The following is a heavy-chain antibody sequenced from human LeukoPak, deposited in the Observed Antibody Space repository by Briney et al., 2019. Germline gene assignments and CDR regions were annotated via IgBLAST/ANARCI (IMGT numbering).Heavy chain of an antibody. D-gene: IGHD6-13*01. Sequence: PSQTLSLTCTVSGGSISSGGYYWSWIRQHPGKGLEWIGYIYYSGSTYYNPSLKSRVTISVDTSKNQFSLKLSSVTAADTAVYYCARVLRRGSSSWYSYWGQGTLVTVSS. J-gene: IGHJ4*02. V-gene: IGHV4-31*03. CDR2: IYYSGST. CDR1: GGSISSGGYY. CDR3: ARVLRRGSSSWYSY.